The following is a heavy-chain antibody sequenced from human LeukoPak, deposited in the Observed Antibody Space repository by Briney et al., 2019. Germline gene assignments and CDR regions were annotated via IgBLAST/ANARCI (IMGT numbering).Heavy chain of an antibody. CDR3: AKDTPNFDYGDYDF. V-gene: IGHV3-30*02. CDR2: IRYDGSNK. Sequence: GGSLRLSCAASGIIFSSYGMHWVRQAPGKGLEWVAFIRYDGSNKYYADSVKGRFTISRDNSKNTLYLQMNSLRAEDTAVYYCAKDTPNFDYGDYDFWGQGTLVTVSS. CDR1: GIIFSSYG. D-gene: IGHD4-17*01. J-gene: IGHJ4*02.